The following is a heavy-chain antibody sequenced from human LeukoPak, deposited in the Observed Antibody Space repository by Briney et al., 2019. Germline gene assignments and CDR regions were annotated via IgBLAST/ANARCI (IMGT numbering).Heavy chain of an antibody. CDR2: IYHSGST. J-gene: IGHJ4*02. Sequence: PSGTLSLTCAVSGGSISSSNWWSWVRQPPGKGLEWVGEIYHSGSTNYNPSLKSRVTISVDKSKNQFSLKQSSVTAADTAVYYCARDLESVVTPEGGGLDYWGQGTLVTVSS. CDR1: GGSISSSNW. D-gene: IGHD4-23*01. V-gene: IGHV4-4*02. CDR3: ARDLESVVTPEGGGLDY.